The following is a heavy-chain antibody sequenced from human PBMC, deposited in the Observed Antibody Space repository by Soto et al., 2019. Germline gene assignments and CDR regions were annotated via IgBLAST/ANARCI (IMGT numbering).Heavy chain of an antibody. CDR3: ARDERYCTNGVCYKYFQH. Sequence: GGSLRLSCAASGFTFSSYGMHWVRQAPGKGLEWVAVIWYDGSNKYYADSVKGRFTISRDNSKNTLYLQMNSLRAEDTAVYYCARDERYCTNGVCYKYFQHGGQGTLVTVSS. V-gene: IGHV3-33*01. J-gene: IGHJ1*01. D-gene: IGHD2-8*01. CDR1: GFTFSSYG. CDR2: IWYDGSNK.